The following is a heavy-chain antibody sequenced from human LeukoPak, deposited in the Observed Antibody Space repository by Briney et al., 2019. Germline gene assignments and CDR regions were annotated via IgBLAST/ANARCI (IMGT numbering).Heavy chain of an antibody. D-gene: IGHD2-15*01. CDR3: AKDHCSGGSCPDDAFDV. CDR2: IRSDGCNE. J-gene: IGHJ3*01. V-gene: IGHV3-30*02. CDR1: RFTFSNYG. Sequence: GGSLRLSCTASRFTFSNYGMHWVRQAPGKGLEGVSFIRSDGCNEYCADSVKGRFTISRDNSKNTLYLQMNSLRVEDAAVYYCAKDHCSGGSCPDDAFDVWGQGTMVTVSS.